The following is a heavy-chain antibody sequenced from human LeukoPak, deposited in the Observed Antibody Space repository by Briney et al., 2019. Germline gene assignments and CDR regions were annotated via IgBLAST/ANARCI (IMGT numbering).Heavy chain of an antibody. Sequence: SETLSLTCTVSGGSISSSSYYWGWIRQPPGKGLGWIGSIYYSGSTYYNPSLKSRVTISVDTSKNQFSLKLSSVTAADTAVYYCARHEDIVVVVAATGWFDPWGQGTLVTVSS. CDR3: ARHEDIVVVVAATGWFDP. CDR2: IYYSGST. D-gene: IGHD2-15*01. CDR1: GGSISSSSYY. V-gene: IGHV4-39*01. J-gene: IGHJ5*02.